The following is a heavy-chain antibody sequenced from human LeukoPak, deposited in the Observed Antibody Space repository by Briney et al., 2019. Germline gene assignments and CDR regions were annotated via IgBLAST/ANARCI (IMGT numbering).Heavy chain of an antibody. CDR1: GFNFMIYG. CDR3: AKKGDYDISGYYPLDY. D-gene: IGHD3-22*01. J-gene: IGHJ4*02. V-gene: IGHV3-23*01. Sequence: LSGGSLRLSCAASGFNFMIYGMTWVRQAPGKGLEWVSALNGGGITYYADSVKGRFTISRDTSTNTLYLQMNSLRAEDTAVYYCAKKGDYDISGYYPLDYWGQGTLVTVSS. CDR2: LNGGGIT.